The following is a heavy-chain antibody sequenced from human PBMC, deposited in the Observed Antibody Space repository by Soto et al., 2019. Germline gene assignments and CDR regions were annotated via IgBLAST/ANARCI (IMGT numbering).Heavy chain of an antibody. CDR3: AAGGNYVPY. V-gene: IGHV3-23*01. Sequence: GGSLRLSCAASGFTFSSYAMSWVRQAPGKGLEWVSAISGSGGSTYYADSVKGRFTISRDNSKNTLYLQMNSLKTEDTAVYYCAAGGNYVPYWGQGTLVTVSS. CDR1: GFTFSSYA. CDR2: ISGSGGST. J-gene: IGHJ4*01. D-gene: IGHD3-10*01.